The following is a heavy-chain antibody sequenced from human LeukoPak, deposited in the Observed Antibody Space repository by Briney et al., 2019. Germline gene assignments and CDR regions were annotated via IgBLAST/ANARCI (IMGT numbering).Heavy chain of an antibody. CDR2: INPSGGST. Sequence: ASVKVSCKASGCTFTSYYMHWVRQAPGQGLEWMGIINPSGGSTSYAQKFQGRVTMTRDTSTSTVYMELSSLRSEDTAVYYCARGQNYYDSSGYLYYFDYWGQGTLVTVSS. V-gene: IGHV1-46*01. CDR1: GCTFTSYY. CDR3: ARGQNYYDSSGYLYYFDY. J-gene: IGHJ4*02. D-gene: IGHD3-22*01.